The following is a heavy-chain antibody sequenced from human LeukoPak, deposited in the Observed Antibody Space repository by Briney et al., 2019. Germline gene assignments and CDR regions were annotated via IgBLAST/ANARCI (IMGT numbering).Heavy chain of an antibody. D-gene: IGHD3-9*01. J-gene: IGHJ6*02. V-gene: IGHV3-43*02. Sequence: GGSLRLSCAASGFAFDDYAMHWVRQPPGKGLEWVSLISGEGGYRQYGDSVKGRFTISRDNSKNSLYLQLNSLETEDTALYYCAKVLRFFDSSSAGYYYYGMDVWGQGTTVTVSS. CDR3: AKVLRFFDSSSAGYYYYGMDV. CDR1: GFAFDDYA. CDR2: ISGEGGYR.